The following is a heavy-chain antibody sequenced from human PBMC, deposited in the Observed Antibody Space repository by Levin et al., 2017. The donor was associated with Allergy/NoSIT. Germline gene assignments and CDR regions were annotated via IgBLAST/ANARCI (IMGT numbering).Heavy chain of an antibody. V-gene: IGHV3-48*03. CDR3: ARGPKVQPDY. Sequence: GGSLRLSCAASGFTFSSYEMNWVRQAPGKGLEWVSYISSSGSTMYYADSVKGRFTISRDNAKNSLYLQMNSLRAEDTAVYYCARGPKVQPDYWGQGTLVTVSS. CDR1: GFTFSSYE. J-gene: IGHJ4*02. D-gene: IGHD1-1*01. CDR2: ISSSGSTM.